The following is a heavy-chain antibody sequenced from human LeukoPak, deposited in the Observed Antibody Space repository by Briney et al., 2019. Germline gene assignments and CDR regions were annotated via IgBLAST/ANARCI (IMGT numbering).Heavy chain of an antibody. D-gene: IGHD2-2*02. CDR3: AKWSYDIVVVPAAIGFDY. CDR2: ISGSGGST. V-gene: IGHV3-23*01. CDR1: GFTFSSYA. Sequence: PGGSLRLSCAASGFTFSSYAMSGVRQAPGKGLEWVSAISGSGGSTYYADSVKGRFTISRDNSKNTLYLQMNSLRAEDRAVYYCAKWSYDIVVVPAAIGFDYWGQGTLVTVSS. J-gene: IGHJ4*02.